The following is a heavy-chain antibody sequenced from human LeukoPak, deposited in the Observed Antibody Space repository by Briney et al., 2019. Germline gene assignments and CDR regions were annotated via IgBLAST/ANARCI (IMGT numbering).Heavy chain of an antibody. V-gene: IGHV4-4*07. J-gene: IGHJ6*03. Sequence: SETLSLTCTVSGGSISNYYWSWVRQPAGKGLEWIGRIYTSGNTNYNPSLKSRVTISVDTSKNQFSLKLSSVTAADTAVYYCAREHCSGGSCYSIYYYYYMDVWGKGTTVTVSS. D-gene: IGHD2-15*01. CDR3: AREHCSGGSCYSIYYYYYMDV. CDR1: GGSISNYY. CDR2: IYTSGNT.